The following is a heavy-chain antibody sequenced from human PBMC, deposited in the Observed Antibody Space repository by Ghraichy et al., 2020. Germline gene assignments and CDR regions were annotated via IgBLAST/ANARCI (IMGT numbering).Heavy chain of an antibody. CDR3: AREDYDILTGYLHPWSY. J-gene: IGHJ4*02. V-gene: IGHV1-18*01. D-gene: IGHD3-9*01. CDR1: GYTFTSSG. CDR2: ISAYNGNT. Sequence: ASVKVSCKASGYTFTSSGISWVRQAPGQVHEWMGWISAYNGNTNYAQKLQGRVTMTTDTSTSTAYMELRSLRSDDTAVYYCAREDYDILTGYLHPWSYWGKGTLVAAAS.